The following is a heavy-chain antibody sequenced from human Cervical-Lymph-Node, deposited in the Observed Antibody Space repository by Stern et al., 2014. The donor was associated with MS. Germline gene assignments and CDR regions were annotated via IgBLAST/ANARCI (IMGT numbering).Heavy chain of an antibody. Sequence: QVQLVESGAEVKKPGASVKVSCKASGYAFTNYDINWLRRAPRQGILRVWCLNPNRGKTGYAQNFQGRVTMTRDTSIDTVYMELSSLRSEDTAVYYCARGANYPGSDGYYYGGAFDPWGQGTLVTVSS. D-gene: IGHD3-22*01. CDR1: GYAFTNYD. J-gene: IGHJ5*02. CDR2: LNPNRGKT. CDR3: ARGANYPGSDGYYYGGAFDP. V-gene: IGHV1-8*01.